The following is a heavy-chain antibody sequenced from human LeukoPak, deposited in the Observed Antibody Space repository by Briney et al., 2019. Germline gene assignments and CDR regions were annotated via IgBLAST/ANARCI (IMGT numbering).Heavy chain of an antibody. CDR3: ARDDGWELDEGTAFDY. CDR1: GFTFSTYS. Sequence: GGSLRLSCAASGFTFSTYSMNWVRQAPGKGLEWVSSISRSSSDIYYADSVKGRFTISRDNAKNSLSLQMNSLRAEDTALYYCARDDGWELDEGTAFDYWGQGTLVTVSS. D-gene: IGHD1-26*01. CDR2: ISRSSSDI. V-gene: IGHV3-21*04. J-gene: IGHJ4*02.